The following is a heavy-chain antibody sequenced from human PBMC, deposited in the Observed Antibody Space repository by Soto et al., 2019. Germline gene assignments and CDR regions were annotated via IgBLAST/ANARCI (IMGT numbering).Heavy chain of an antibody. CDR3: ARDLAWKKGKVGRYYYGMDV. CDR1: GFIFSDYY. J-gene: IGHJ6*02. V-gene: IGHV3-11*06. Sequence: QLLLVESGGGLVKAGGSLRLSCAASGFIFSDYYMSWVRQTPGKGLEWVSYISTRSTYTNYADSVKGRFTISRDNTKNPLYLQMDSLRVEDTAVYYCARDLAWKKGKVGRYYYGMDVWGQGTTVTVSS. D-gene: IGHD1-1*01. CDR2: ISTRSTYT.